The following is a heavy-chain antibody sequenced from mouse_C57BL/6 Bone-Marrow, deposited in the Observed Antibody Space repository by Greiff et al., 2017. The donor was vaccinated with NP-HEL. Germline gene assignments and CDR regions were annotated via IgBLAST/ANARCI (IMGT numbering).Heavy chain of an antibody. CDR2: IDPSDSYT. CDR1: GYTFTTYW. Sequence: QVQLKQPGAELVKPGASVKLSCKASGYTFTTYWMQWVKQRPGQGLEWIGEIDPSDSYTNYIQKFKGKATLTVDPSSSTANMQLSSLTSEDSAVYYWAGEAYYGRSYGFAYWGQGTLVTVSA. CDR3: AGEAYYGRSYGFAY. J-gene: IGHJ3*01. D-gene: IGHD1-1*01. V-gene: IGHV1-50*01.